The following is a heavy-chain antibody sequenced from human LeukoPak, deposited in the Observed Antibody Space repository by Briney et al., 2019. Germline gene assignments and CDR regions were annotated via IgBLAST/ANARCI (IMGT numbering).Heavy chain of an antibody. V-gene: IGHV3-11*01. Sequence: GGSLRLSCAASGLTFSDYYMSWIRQAPGKGLEWVSYISGSGSTIYYADSVKGRFTNSRGNAKNSLYLQMDSLSAEDTAVYYCTTLHYYGMVVWGPGTTVTVS. CDR2: ISGSGSTI. CDR1: GLTFSDYY. J-gene: IGHJ6*02. CDR3: TTLHYYGMVV.